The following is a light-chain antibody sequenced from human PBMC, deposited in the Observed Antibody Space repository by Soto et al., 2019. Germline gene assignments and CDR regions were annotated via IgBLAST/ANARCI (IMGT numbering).Light chain of an antibody. CDR3: QQYDSFSVT. CDR2: DVS. Sequence: DIQMTQSPSTLSGSVGDRVTITFRASQTISSWLAWHQQKPGKAPKLLIYDVSALKRGVPPRFSGSGSGTEFTLTISSLQPDDFATYYCQQYDSFSVTFGQGTKVDTK. CDR1: QTISSW. J-gene: IGKJ1*01. V-gene: IGKV1-5*01.